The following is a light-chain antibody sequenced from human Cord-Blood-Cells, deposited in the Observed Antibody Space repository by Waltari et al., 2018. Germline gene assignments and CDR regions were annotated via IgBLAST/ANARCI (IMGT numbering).Light chain of an antibody. CDR2: GAS. J-gene: IGKJ3*01. V-gene: IGKV3-20*01. Sequence: DIVLTQSPGTRSLSPGERATLSCRASQSVSSSYLAWYQQKPGQAPRLLIYGASSRATGIPDRFSGSGSGTDFTLTISRLEPEDFAVYYCQQYGSSRFTFGPGTKVDIK. CDR1: QSVSSSY. CDR3: QQYGSSRFT.